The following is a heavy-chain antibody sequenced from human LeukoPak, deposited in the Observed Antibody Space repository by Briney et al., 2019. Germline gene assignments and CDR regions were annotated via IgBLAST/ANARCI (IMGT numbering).Heavy chain of an antibody. CDR3: ARVLSSYRGFDY. Sequence: ASVKVSCKASDYTFTTYGISWVRQAPGQGLEWMGWINPYNGNANSAQKFRGRVTMTTDTPTSTAYMELKSLRSDDMAVYYCARVLSSYRGFDYWGQGTLVTVSS. J-gene: IGHJ4*02. CDR1: DYTFTTYG. V-gene: IGHV1-18*03. D-gene: IGHD1-26*01. CDR2: INPYNGNA.